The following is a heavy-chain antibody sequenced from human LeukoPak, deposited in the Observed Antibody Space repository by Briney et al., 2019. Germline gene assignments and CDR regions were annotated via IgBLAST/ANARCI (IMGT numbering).Heavy chain of an antibody. J-gene: IGHJ6*03. CDR2: ISSSGSTI. D-gene: IGHD3-16*01. CDR3: ARDARLGEVKYYMDV. CDR1: GFTFRRYW. V-gene: IGHV3-48*03. Sequence: PWGSLRLSCAASGFTFRRYWMAWVRQAPGKGLEWVSYISSSGSTIYYADSVKGRFTISRDNAKNSLYLQMNSLRAEDTAVYYCARDARLGEVKYYMDVWGKGTTVTVSS.